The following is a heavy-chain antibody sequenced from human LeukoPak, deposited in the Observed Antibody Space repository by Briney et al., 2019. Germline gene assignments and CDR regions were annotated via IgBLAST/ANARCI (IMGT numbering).Heavy chain of an antibody. V-gene: IGHV3-49*03. CDR3: TRVGNDFWSGYYEGFDY. D-gene: IGHD3-3*01. CDR1: GFTFGDYA. J-gene: IGHJ4*02. CDR2: IRSKAYGGTT. Sequence: PGGSLRLSCTASGFTFGDYAMSWFRQAPGKGLEWVGFIRSKAYGGTTEYAASVKGRFTISRDDSKSIPYLQMNSLKTEDTAVYYCTRVGNDFWSGYYEGFDYWGQRTLVTVSS.